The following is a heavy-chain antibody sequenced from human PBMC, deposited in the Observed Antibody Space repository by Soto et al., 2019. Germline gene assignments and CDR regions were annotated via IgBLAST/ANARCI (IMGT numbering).Heavy chain of an antibody. CDR3: ARDRVAGIWGDAFDI. J-gene: IGHJ3*02. CDR2: INPYNANV. Sequence: QVQLVQSGAEVKKPGASVKVYCKTSGYTFTNHGINWVRQAPGQGLEWMGWINPYNANVNYAQKLQGRVTMTTDTYTSTAYMDLRSLTSDDTAVYYCARDRVAGIWGDAFDIWGQGTMVTVSS. V-gene: IGHV1-18*04. D-gene: IGHD3-16*01. CDR1: GYTFTNHG.